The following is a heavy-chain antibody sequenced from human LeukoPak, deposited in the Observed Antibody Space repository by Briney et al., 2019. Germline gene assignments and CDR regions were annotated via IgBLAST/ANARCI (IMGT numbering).Heavy chain of an antibody. CDR3: AAKLRNYYDSSGYPLPFDY. CDR2: INHSGST. V-gene: IGHV4-34*01. CDR1: GGSFSGYY. D-gene: IGHD3-22*01. J-gene: IGHJ4*02. Sequence: SETLSLTCAVYGGSFSGYYWSWIRQPPGKGLEWIGEINHSGSTNYNPSLKSRVTISVDTSKNQFSLELSSVTAADTAVYYCAAKLRNYYDSSGYPLPFDYWGQGTLVTVSS.